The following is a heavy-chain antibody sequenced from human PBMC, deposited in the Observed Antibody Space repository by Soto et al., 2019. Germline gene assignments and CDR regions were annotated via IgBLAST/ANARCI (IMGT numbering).Heavy chain of an antibody. D-gene: IGHD6-13*01. V-gene: IGHV3-30*18. Sequence: QVQLVESGGGVVQPGRSLRLSCAASGFTFSSYGMHWVRQAPGKGLEWVAVISYDGSNKYYADSVKGRFTISRDNSKNTLYLQMNSLRAEDTAVYYCAKDDNQQLAYYYYYYMDVWGKGTTVTVSS. CDR2: ISYDGSNK. CDR3: AKDDNQQLAYYYYYYMDV. J-gene: IGHJ6*03. CDR1: GFTFSSYG.